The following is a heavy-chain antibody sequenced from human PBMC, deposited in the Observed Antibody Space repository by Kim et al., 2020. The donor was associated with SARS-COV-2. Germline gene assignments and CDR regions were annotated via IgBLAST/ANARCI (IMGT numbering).Heavy chain of an antibody. CDR1: GYSFTSYG. CDR2: IDPSDSYT. V-gene: IGHV5-10-1*01. D-gene: IGHD6-13*01. CDR3: ARRSPVYSSSPLVDY. J-gene: IGHJ4*02. Sequence: GESLKISCKGSGYSFTSYGISWVRQMPGKGLEWMGRIDPSDSYTNYSPSFQGHVTISADKSISTAYLQWSSLKASDTAMYYCARRSPVYSSSPLVDYWGQGTLVTVSS.